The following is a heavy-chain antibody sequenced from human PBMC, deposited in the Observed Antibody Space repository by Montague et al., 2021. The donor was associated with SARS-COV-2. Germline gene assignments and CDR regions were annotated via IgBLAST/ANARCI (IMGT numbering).Heavy chain of an antibody. V-gene: IGHV4-4*07. D-gene: IGHD2-15*01. CDR2: LYNSGST. CDR3: ARGGADYSFVFPPAMDD. Sequence: SETLSLTCTVSGASVRTYYWSWIRQSAGKKLEWMGRLYNSGSTYYNPSFKSRVTMSLDTSKNLFSLKLSSMTAADTAVYYCARGGADYSFVFPPAMDDWGRGIAVTVSS. CDR1: GASVRTYY. J-gene: IGHJ6*02.